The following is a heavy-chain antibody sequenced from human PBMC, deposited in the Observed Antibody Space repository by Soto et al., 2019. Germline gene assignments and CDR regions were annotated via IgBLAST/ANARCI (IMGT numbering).Heavy chain of an antibody. CDR2: INHSGST. J-gene: IGHJ4*02. V-gene: IGHV4-34*01. D-gene: IGHD6-13*01. Sequence: PSETLSLTCAVYGGSFSGYYWSWIRQPPGKGLEWIGEINHSGSTNYNPSLKSRVTISVDTSKNQFSLKLSSVTAADTAVYYCARGHPAAYFDYWGQGTLVTVSS. CDR1: GGSFSGYY. CDR3: ARGHPAAYFDY.